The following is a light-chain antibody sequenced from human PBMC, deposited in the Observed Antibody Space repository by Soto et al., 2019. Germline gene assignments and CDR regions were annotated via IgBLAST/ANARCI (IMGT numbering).Light chain of an antibody. V-gene: IGKV1-5*01. J-gene: IGKJ3*01. CDR2: DAS. CDR3: QQYNSYSFT. CDR1: QSISSW. Sequence: IQMTHSPSTLSASVGDSVTITCRASQSISSWLAWYQQKPGKAPKLLIYDASSLESGVPSRSSGSGSGTEFTLTISSLQPDDFATYYCQQYNSYSFTFGPGTKVDIK.